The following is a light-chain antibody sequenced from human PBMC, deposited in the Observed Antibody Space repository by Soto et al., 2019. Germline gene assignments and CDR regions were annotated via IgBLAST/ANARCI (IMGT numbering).Light chain of an antibody. V-gene: IGKV1-27*01. CDR1: QGIAKS. J-gene: IGKJ1*01. Sequence: DIQMTQSPSSLSASVGDRVTITCRASQGIAKSLAWYQQKPGKAPKLLIYSASTLQSGVPSRFSGSGSGTDFTLTISGLQPEDVATYYCQNYNSAPWTFGLGTKVDIK. CDR2: SAS. CDR3: QNYNSAPWT.